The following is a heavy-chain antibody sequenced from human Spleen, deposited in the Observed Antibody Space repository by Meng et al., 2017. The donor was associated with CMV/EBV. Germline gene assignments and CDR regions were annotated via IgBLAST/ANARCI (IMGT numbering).Heavy chain of an antibody. Sequence: ASVKVSCKASGYTFTGYYIHWVRQAPGQGLEWMGWINPHSGGTNSAQKFQGRVTMTRDTSISTAYMELSRLRSEDTAVYYCASSAGLYYYGMDVWGQGTTVTVSS. CDR1: GYTFTGYY. CDR2: INPHSGGT. CDR3: ASSAGLYYYGMDV. J-gene: IGHJ6*02. D-gene: IGHD6-13*01. V-gene: IGHV1-2*02.